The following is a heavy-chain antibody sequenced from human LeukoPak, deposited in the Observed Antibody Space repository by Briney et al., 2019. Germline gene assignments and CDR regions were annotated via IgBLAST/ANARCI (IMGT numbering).Heavy chain of an antibody. D-gene: IGHD2-2*01. Sequence: KPGGSLRLSCAASGFNFNTFWMTWVRQAPGKGLEWVANIKEDGSEEYYVDSVKGRFTISRDNAKNSLYQQMNSLRAEDTAVYYCARPRYCSSISCYFHAFDVWGQGTMVTVSS. V-gene: IGHV3-7*01. J-gene: IGHJ3*01. CDR2: IKEDGSEE. CDR3: ARPRYCSSISCYFHAFDV. CDR1: GFNFNTFW.